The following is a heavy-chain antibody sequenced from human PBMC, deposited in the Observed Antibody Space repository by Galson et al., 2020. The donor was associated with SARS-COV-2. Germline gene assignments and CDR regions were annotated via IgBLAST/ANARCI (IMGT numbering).Heavy chain of an antibody. CDR3: ARKGWKVFYYYYGMDV. V-gene: IGHV4-34*01. CDR2: INHSGST. D-gene: IGHD1-1*01. CDR1: GGSLGGNY. Sequence: SETLSLTCAVYGGSLGGNYWSWIRQPPGKGLEWIWEINHSGSTNYNPSLKSRVTISVDTSKNQFSLKVSSVIAADTAVYYCARKGWKVFYYYYGMDVWGQGTTVTVSS. J-gene: IGHJ6*02.